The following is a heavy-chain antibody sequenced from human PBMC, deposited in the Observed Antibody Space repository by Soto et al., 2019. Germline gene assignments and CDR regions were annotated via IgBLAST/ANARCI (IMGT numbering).Heavy chain of an antibody. CDR2: MSHDGGNK. Sequence: QVQLVESGGGVVQPGRSLRLSCAASGFTFSTYAIHWVRQAPGKGLEWVAVMSHDGGNKYYAESVKGRFTISRDNSKNSLYLQMNSLRAEYTAVYYCARDGRERQWLAFFDYWGQGTLVTVSS. J-gene: IGHJ4*02. CDR3: ARDGRERQWLAFFDY. V-gene: IGHV3-30*04. CDR1: GFTFSTYA. D-gene: IGHD6-19*01.